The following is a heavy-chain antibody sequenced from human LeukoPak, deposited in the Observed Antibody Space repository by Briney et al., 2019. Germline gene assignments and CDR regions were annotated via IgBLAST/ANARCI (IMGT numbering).Heavy chain of an antibody. D-gene: IGHD6-19*01. Sequence: PSETLSLTCTVSGGSISSYYWSWIRQPAGKGLEWIGRIYTSGSTNYNPSLKSRVTMSVDTSKNQFSLKLSSVTAADTAVYYCAREIAVAGSRNWFDPWGQGTLVTVSS. J-gene: IGHJ5*02. CDR3: AREIAVAGSRNWFDP. CDR2: IYTSGST. V-gene: IGHV4-4*07. CDR1: GGSISSYY.